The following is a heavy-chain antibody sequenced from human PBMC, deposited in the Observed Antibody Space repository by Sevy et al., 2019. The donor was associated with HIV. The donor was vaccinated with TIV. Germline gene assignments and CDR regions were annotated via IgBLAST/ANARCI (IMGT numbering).Heavy chain of an antibody. J-gene: IGHJ6*02. CDR2: INPDSGVT. V-gene: IGHV1-2*02. CDR1: GYMFTHYY. Sequence: ASVKVSCKASGYMFTHYYIHWVRQAPGQGLEWMAWINPDSGVTNYAQKFQGEVTVTRDTSISTPYMELSRLRSNDTAIYYCARLTTKPTSDLYGMDVWGQGTTVTVSS. CDR3: ARLTTKPTSDLYGMDV. D-gene: IGHD4-17*01.